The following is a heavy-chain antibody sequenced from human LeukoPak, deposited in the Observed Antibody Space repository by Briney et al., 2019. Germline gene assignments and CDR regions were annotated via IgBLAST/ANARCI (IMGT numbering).Heavy chain of an antibody. J-gene: IGHJ4*02. CDR1: GGTFSSYA. V-gene: IGHV1-69*04. CDR3: ARSQQWLVPLDDY. Sequence: GASVKVSCKASGGTFSSYAISWVRQAPGQGLEWMGRVIPILGIANYAQKFQGRVTITADKSTSTAYMELSSLRSEDTAVYYCARSQQWLVPLDDYWGQGALVTVSS. D-gene: IGHD6-19*01. CDR2: VIPILGIA.